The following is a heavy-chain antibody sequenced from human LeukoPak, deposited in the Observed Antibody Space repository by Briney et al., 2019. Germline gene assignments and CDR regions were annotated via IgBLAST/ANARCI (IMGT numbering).Heavy chain of an antibody. J-gene: IGHJ4*02. CDR3: ARSSNYGDELDY. CDR2: IYYSGST. D-gene: IGHD4-11*01. CDR1: GGSLSGYY. Sequence: SETLSLTCAVYGGSLSGYYWSWIRQPPGKGLEWIGYIYYSGSTYYNPSLKSRVTISVDTSKNQFSLKLSSVTAADTAVYYCARSSNYGDELDYWGQGTLVTVSS. V-gene: IGHV4-30-4*08.